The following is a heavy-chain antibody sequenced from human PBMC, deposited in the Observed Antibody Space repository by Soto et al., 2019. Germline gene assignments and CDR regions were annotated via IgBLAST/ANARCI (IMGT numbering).Heavy chain of an antibody. CDR1: GFTFDDYT. D-gene: IGHD3-10*01. CDR2: ISWDGGST. CDR3: AKAVGGSGAFYYYYYGMDV. Sequence: AGGSLRLSCAASGFTFDDYTMHWVRQAPGKGLEWVSLISWDGGSTYYADSAKGRFTISRDNSKNSLYLQMNSLRTEDTALYYCAKAVGGSGAFYYYYYGMDVWGQGTTVTVSS. V-gene: IGHV3-43*01. J-gene: IGHJ6*02.